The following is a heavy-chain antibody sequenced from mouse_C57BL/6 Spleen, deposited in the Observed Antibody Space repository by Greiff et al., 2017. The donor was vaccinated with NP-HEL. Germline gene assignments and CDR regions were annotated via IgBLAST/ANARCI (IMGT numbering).Heavy chain of an antibody. Sequence: DVKLQESGGDLVKPGGSLKLSCAASGFTFSSYGMSWVSQTPDKRLEWVATLSSGGSYTYYPDSVQGRFTISRDKAKNTLYLQMSSLKSEDTAMYYCARHEGGSYYFDYWGQGTTLTVSS. CDR2: LSSGGSYT. CDR3: ARHEGGSYYFDY. CDR1: GFTFSSYG. V-gene: IGHV5-6*02. J-gene: IGHJ2*01.